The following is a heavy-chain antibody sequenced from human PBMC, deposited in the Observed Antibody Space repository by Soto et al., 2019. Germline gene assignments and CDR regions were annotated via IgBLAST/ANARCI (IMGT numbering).Heavy chain of an antibody. CDR1: GGYISTYF. V-gene: IGHV4-59*01. Sequence: ETLSLTCTVSGGYISTYFWSWIRQPPGKGPKWLGYINYSGNINYNPSLKNRATVSIDTSKKEFSLKLRSVTATDTAVYYCARVGEGIEVPGRIQYFDHWGQGTLVTVSS. CDR2: INYSGNI. J-gene: IGHJ4*02. D-gene: IGHD3-10*01. CDR3: ARVGEGIEVPGRIQYFDH.